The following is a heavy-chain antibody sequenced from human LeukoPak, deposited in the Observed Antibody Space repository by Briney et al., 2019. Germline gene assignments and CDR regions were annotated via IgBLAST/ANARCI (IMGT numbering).Heavy chain of an antibody. CDR2: ISGRGGST. J-gene: IGHJ6*02. D-gene: IGHD2-15*01. CDR3: ARDRCSGGSCYHRNYYYYGMDV. CDR1: GLTFSSYA. V-gene: IGHV3-23*01. Sequence: GGSLRLSCAASGLTFSSYAMSWVRQAPGKGLEWVSAISGRGGSTYYADSVKGRFTISRDNSKNTLYLQMNSLRSDDTAVYYCARDRCSGGSCYHRNYYYYGMDVWGQGTTVTVSS.